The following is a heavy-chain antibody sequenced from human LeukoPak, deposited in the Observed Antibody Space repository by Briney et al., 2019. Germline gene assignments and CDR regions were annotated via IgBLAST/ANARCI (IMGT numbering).Heavy chain of an antibody. J-gene: IGHJ4*02. Sequence: PSETLSLTCAVYSGSFSGYYWTWFRQPPGKGLEWIGEFNHNWGANYNPSLKSRVTISVDTSKNQFPLKLSSVTAADTAVYYCARATTVTTWVFDYWGQGTLVTVSS. CDR1: SGSFSGYY. CDR2: FNHNWGA. V-gene: IGHV4-34*01. D-gene: IGHD4-17*01. CDR3: ARATTVTTWVFDY.